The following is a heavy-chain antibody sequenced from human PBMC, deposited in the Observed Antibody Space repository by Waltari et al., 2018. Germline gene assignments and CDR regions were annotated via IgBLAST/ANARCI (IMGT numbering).Heavy chain of an antibody. V-gene: IGHV4-59*01. CDR1: GGSISSYY. Sequence: QVQLQESGPGLVKPSETLSLTCTVSGGSISSYYWRWIRQPPGKGLVWIGYSYYSGSPTSPPSLKKRVTISVDTSKNQFSLKLSSVTAADTAVYYCARADYGDYVFGLTWFDPWGQGTLVTVSS. CDR3: ARADYGDYVFGLTWFDP. J-gene: IGHJ5*02. CDR2: SYYSGSP. D-gene: IGHD4-17*01.